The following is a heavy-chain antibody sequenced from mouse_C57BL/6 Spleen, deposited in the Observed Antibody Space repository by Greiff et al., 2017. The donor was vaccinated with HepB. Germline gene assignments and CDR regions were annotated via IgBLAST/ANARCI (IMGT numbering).Heavy chain of an antibody. CDR1: GFTFSSYA. D-gene: IGHD3-2*02. V-gene: IGHV5-4*01. CDR3: ARDQGRGTAQATPFPY. Sequence: EVKLVESGGGLVKPGGSLKLSCAASGFTFSSYAMSWVRQTPEKRLEWVATISDGGSYTYYPDNVKGRFTISRDNAKNNLYLQMSHLKSEDTAMYYGARDQGRGTAQATPFPYWGQGTLVTVSA. CDR2: ISDGGSYT. J-gene: IGHJ3*01.